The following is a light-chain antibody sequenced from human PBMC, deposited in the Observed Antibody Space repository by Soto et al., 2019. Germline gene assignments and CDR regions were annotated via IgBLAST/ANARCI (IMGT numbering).Light chain of an antibody. CDR1: QSISSMY. J-gene: IGKJ2*01. CDR2: GAS. Sequence: ESMLTQSPGTLSWSPGDRATLSCRASQSISSMYLTWYQHKPGQAPRLLIYGASIRATGIPDRFSGSGSGTDFTLTISRLEPEDSAVYYCQQFRSSPPAFTFGQGTKLEI. V-gene: IGKV3-20*01. CDR3: QQFRSSPPAFT.